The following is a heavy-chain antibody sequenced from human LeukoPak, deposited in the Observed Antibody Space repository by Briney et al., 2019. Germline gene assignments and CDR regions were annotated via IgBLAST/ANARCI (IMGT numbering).Heavy chain of an antibody. J-gene: IGHJ4*02. CDR1: AFTLSSVW. CDR2: IKPDGSEK. D-gene: IGHD1-26*01. V-gene: IGHV3-7*01. Sequence: PGGSLRLSCAASAFTLSSVWMTWVRQAPGKGLEWVATIKPDGSEKYYVDSLKGRFTISRDNARNSVYLQMNSLRVEDTAVYYCAVDKSWSFPLWGQGTLVTVSS. CDR3: AVDKSWSFPL.